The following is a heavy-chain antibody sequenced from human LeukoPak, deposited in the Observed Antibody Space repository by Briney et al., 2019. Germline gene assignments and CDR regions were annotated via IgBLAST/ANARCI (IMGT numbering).Heavy chain of an antibody. CDR1: GFSFRSYW. Sequence: GGSLRLSCVASGFSFRSYWMDWVRQAPGKGLEWVAHITWNSGIIGYADSVKGRFTISRDNAKNSLYLQMNSLRAEDTALYYCARDRIDQWLTFDIRGQGTMVTVSS. CDR3: ARDRIDQWLTFDI. V-gene: IGHV3-9*01. CDR2: ITWNSGII. D-gene: IGHD3-22*01. J-gene: IGHJ3*02.